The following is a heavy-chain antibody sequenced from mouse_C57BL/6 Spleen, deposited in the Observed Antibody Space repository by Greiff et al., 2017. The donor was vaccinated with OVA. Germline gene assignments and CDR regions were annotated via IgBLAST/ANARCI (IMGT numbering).Heavy chain of an antibody. V-gene: IGHV1-59*01. CDR2: IDPSDSYT. Sequence: VQLQQSGAELVRPGTSVKLSCKASGYTFTSYWMHWVKQRPGQGLEWIGVIDPSDSYTNYNQKFKGKATLTVDTSSSTAYMQLSSLTSEDSAVYYCASYYYGSDYWGQGTTLTVSS. D-gene: IGHD1-1*01. CDR3: ASYYYGSDY. CDR1: GYTFTSYW. J-gene: IGHJ2*01.